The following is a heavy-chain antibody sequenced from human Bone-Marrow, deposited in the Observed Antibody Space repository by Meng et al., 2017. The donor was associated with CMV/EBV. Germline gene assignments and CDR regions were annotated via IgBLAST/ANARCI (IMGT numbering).Heavy chain of an antibody. CDR1: GFTFSSYW. CDR2: INSDGSST. V-gene: IGHV3-74*01. Sequence: GGSLRLSCAASGFTFSSYWMHWVRQAPGKGLVWVSRINSDGSSTSYADSVKGRFTISRDNAKNTLYPQMNSLRAEDTAVYYCAKGMAHWEYYYDSSGRGDAFDIWGQGTMVTVSS. D-gene: IGHD3-22*01. J-gene: IGHJ3*02. CDR3: AKGMAHWEYYYDSSGRGDAFDI.